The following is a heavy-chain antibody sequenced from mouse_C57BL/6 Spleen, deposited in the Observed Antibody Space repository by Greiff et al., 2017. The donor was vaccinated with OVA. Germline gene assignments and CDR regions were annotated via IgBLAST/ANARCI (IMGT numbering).Heavy chain of an antibody. V-gene: IGHV3-6*01. CDR3: ARVYYGNAMDY. J-gene: IGHJ4*01. Sequence: DVKLQESGPGLVKPSQSLSLTCSVTGYSITSGYYWNWIRQFPGNKLEWMGYISYDGSNNYNPSLKNRISITRDTSKNQFFLKLNSVTTEDTATYYCARVYYGNAMDYWGQGTSVTVSS. CDR1: GYSITSGYY. D-gene: IGHD2-1*01. CDR2: ISYDGSN.